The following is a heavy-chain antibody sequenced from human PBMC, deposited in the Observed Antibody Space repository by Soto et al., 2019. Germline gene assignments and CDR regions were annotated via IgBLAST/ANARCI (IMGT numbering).Heavy chain of an antibody. CDR2: ISGTSIST. CDR3: AKPQSGSYYAAFDV. CDR1: GLTFSDYP. D-gene: IGHD1-26*01. J-gene: IGHJ3*01. V-gene: IGHV3-23*01. Sequence: EVHLLQSGGGLVQPGGSLRLSCAVSGLTFSDYPMDWVRQAPGKGLEWISRISGTSISTYYADSVKGRFTITRDNSNNTLYLEMGDLRGEDTAVYYCAKPQSGSYYAAFDVWGQGTRVTVSA.